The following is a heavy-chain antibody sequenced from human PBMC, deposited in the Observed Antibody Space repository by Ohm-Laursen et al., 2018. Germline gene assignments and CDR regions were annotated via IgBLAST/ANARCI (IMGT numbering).Heavy chain of an antibody. CDR2: ISGSGGST. Sequence: SLRLSCTASGFTFTNYAMTWVRQAPGKGLEWVSAISGSGGSTYYADSVKGRFTISRDNSKNTLYLQMNSLGAEDTAVYYCAKTIAGSYWLGAAADYWGQGTLVTVSS. CDR3: AKTIAGSYWLGAAADY. V-gene: IGHV3-23*01. D-gene: IGHD1-26*01. J-gene: IGHJ4*02. CDR1: GFTFTNYA.